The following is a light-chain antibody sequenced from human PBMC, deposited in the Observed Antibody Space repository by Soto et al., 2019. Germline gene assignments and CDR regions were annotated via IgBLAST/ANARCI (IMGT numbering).Light chain of an antibody. Sequence: EVVMTQSPATLSVSLGDRATLSCRASQSVSSNLDWYQQKPGQAPRLLIYGASTRATGIPARFSGSGSGTEFTLTISSLQSEDFALYSCQQYNNWPLTFGGGTKVEVK. CDR2: GAS. CDR1: QSVSSN. V-gene: IGKV3-15*01. J-gene: IGKJ4*01. CDR3: QQYNNWPLT.